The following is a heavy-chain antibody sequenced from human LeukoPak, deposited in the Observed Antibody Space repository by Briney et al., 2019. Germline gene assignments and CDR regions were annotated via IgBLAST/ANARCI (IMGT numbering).Heavy chain of an antibody. CDR3: AREYYDFWSGYPY. V-gene: IGHV1-69*13. CDR2: IIPIFSTA. D-gene: IGHD3-3*01. CDR1: GGTFSSHA. Sequence: ASVKVSCKASGGTFSSHAISWVRQAPGQGLEWMGGIIPIFSTANYAQKFQGRVTITADESTSTAYMELSSLRSEDTAVYYCAREYYDFWSGYPYWGQGTLVTVSS. J-gene: IGHJ4*02.